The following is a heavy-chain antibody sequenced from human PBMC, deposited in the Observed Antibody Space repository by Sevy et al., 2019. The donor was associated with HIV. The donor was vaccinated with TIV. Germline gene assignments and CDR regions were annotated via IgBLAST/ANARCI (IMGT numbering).Heavy chain of an antibody. D-gene: IGHD5-18*01. CDR2: ISAYNGNT. CDR3: ARGGGGSWIQLWLRSFDY. V-gene: IGHV1-18*01. J-gene: IGHJ4*02. Sequence: ASVKVSCKASGYTFTSYGISWVRQAPGQGLEWMGWISAYNGNTNYAQKLQGRVTMTTDTSTSTAYLDLRSLRSDDTAVYYCARGGGGSWIQLWLRSFDYWGQGTLVTVSS. CDR1: GYTFTSYG.